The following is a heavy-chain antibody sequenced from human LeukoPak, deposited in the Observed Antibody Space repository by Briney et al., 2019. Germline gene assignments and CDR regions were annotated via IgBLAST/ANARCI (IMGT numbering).Heavy chain of an antibody. CDR2: IIPILGIA. D-gene: IGHD5-24*01. V-gene: IGHV1-69*04. Sequence: SVKVSCKASGGTFSSYAIRWVRQAPGQGLEWMGRIIPILGIANYAQKFQGRVTITADKSTSTAYMELSSLRSEDTAVYYCARQKEMAKSHKNFDYWGQGTLVTVSS. J-gene: IGHJ4*02. CDR3: ARQKEMAKSHKNFDY. CDR1: GGTFSSYA.